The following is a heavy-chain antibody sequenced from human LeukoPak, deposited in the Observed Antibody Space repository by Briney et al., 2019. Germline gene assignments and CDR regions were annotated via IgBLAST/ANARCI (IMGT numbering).Heavy chain of an antibody. V-gene: IGHV3-11*04. CDR1: GFTFSDDY. D-gene: IGHD3-9*01. CDR2: ISSSGSTI. J-gene: IGHJ4*02. CDR3: ARALLPRRILTAPDY. Sequence: VGSLRLSCAASGFTFSDDYMSSSRQAPGKGLEWVSYISSSGSTIYYADSVKGRFTISRDNAKNSLYLQMNSLRAEDTAVYYCARALLPRRILTAPDYWGQGTLVTVSS.